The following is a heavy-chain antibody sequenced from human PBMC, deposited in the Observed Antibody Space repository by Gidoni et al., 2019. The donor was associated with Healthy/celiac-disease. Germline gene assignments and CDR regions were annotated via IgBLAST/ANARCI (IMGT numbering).Heavy chain of an antibody. D-gene: IGHD3-22*01. CDR2: ITAGNGKK. CDR1: GYTFPSYA. Sequence: QVQLVQSGAEVKKPGASVKVSCKASGYTFPSYAMHWVRQAPGQRLEWMGWITAGNGKKKYSQKFQGRVTITRDTSARTAYMELSSLRSEDTAVYYCTTLGYDSSGYYHAYFDYWGQGTLVTVSS. J-gene: IGHJ4*02. CDR3: TTLGYDSSGYYHAYFDY. V-gene: IGHV1-3*01.